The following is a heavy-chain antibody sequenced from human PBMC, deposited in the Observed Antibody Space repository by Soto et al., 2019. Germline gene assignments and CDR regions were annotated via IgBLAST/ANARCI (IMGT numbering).Heavy chain of an antibody. D-gene: IGHD1-26*01. CDR2: TYYRSKWYS. Sequence: SQTLSLTCVISGDSVSSNLASWSWIRQSPSRGLEWLGRTYYRSKWYSYYAQSVKSRITINPDTSKNQFSLHLSSVTPEDTAVYYCVRDAKVLLLPLVGSMWLAPWGQGTPVTVSS. CDR3: VRDAKVLLLPLVGSMWLAP. V-gene: IGHV6-1*01. J-gene: IGHJ5*02. CDR1: GDSVSSNLAS.